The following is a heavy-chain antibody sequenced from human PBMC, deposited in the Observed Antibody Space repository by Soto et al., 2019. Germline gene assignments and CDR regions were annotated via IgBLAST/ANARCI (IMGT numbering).Heavy chain of an antibody. CDR2: ISTDGSDK. V-gene: IGHV3-30-3*01. J-gene: IGHJ4*02. Sequence: QVQLVESGGGVVQPGRSLRLSCAASGFTFSSYAMHWVRQAPGKGLEWVAVISTDGSDKAYADSVKGRFTISRDNCKNTIYLQMDSLSADDTAVYYCARPSMRLWWTFDYWGQGTPVTRSS. D-gene: IGHD3-10*01. CDR3: ARPSMRLWWTFDY. CDR1: GFTFSSYA.